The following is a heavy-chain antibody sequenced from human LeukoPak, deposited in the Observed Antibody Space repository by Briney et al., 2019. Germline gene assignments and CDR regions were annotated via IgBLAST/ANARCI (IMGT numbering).Heavy chain of an antibody. J-gene: IGHJ6*02. CDR3: GIAAAGTGGVYYYYGVDV. V-gene: IGHV4-34*01. CDR1: GGSFSGYY. Sequence: SETLSLTCAVYGGSFSGYYWSWIRQPPGKGLEWIGEINHSGSTNYNPSLKSRVTISVDTSKNQFSLKLSSVTAADTAVYYCGIAAAGTGGVYYYYGVDVWGQGTTVTVSS. D-gene: IGHD6-13*01. CDR2: INHSGST.